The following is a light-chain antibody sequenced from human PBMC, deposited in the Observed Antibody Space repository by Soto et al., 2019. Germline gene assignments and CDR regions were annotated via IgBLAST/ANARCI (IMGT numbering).Light chain of an antibody. CDR2: RAS. Sequence: EIVMTQSPDTLSVSPGERATLSCRASQSVFSSLAWYQQKPGQAPRLLIFRASTRATGIPARFSATGSGTDFTLTISRLQSEDCAVYYCQTYSNWPPWTFGPGTKVDIK. V-gene: IGKV3-15*01. CDR3: QTYSNWPPWT. CDR1: QSVFSS. J-gene: IGKJ1*01.